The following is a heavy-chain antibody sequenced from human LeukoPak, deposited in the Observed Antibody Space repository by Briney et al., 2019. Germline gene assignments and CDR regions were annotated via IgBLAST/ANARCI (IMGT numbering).Heavy chain of an antibody. CDR3: AKGSTYFHGSGTSDDAFDV. CDR2: ISGSGGST. D-gene: IGHD3-10*01. Sequence: GGSLRLSCAAYGFTFSSYDMTWDRQAPGKGLEWVSAISGSGGSTHYADSVKGRFTISRDNSKSTMYLQMNSLRVEDTAVYYCAKGSTYFHGSGTSDDAFDVWGQGAMVTVSS. CDR1: GFTFSSYD. V-gene: IGHV3-23*01. J-gene: IGHJ3*01.